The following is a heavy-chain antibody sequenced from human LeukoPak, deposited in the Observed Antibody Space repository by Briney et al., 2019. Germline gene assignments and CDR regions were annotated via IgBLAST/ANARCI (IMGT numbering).Heavy chain of an antibody. J-gene: IGHJ5*02. CDR3: ARGRGYSYAPYDNWFDP. Sequence: ASVKVSCKASGYTFTSYGISWVRQAPGQGLEWMGWINAGNGNTKYSQEFQGRVTITRDTSASTAYMELSSLRSEDMAVYYCARGRGYSYAPYDNWFDPWGQGTLVTVSS. V-gene: IGHV1-3*03. D-gene: IGHD5-18*01. CDR2: INAGNGNT. CDR1: GYTFTSYG.